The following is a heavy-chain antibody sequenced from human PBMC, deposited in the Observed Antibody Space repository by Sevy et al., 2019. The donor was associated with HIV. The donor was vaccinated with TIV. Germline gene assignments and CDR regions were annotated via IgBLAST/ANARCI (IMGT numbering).Heavy chain of an antibody. V-gene: IGHV3-23*01. Sequence: GGSLRLSCAVSGFNFNIYSMSWVRQAPGKGLEWVSTLSFGCGKINYADSVKGRFIISRDDSKNTLYLQMNSLRAEDTAVYFCAREDCASPHDYWGQGTLVTVSS. D-gene: IGHD2-15*01. CDR1: GFNFNIYS. CDR3: AREDCASPHDY. J-gene: IGHJ4*02. CDR2: LSFGCGKI.